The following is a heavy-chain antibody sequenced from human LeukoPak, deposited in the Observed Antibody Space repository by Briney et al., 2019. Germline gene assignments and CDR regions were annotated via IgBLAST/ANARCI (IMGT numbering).Heavy chain of an antibody. V-gene: IGHV3-21*01. D-gene: IGHD3-16*01. Sequence: PGGSLRLSCAASGFTFSSYSMNWVRQAPGKGLEWVSSISSSSSYIYYADSVKGRFTISRDNAKNSLYLQMNSLRAEDTAVYYCARGRREGDYFDYWGQGTLVTVSS. J-gene: IGHJ4*02. CDR3: ARGRREGDYFDY. CDR2: ISSSSSYI. CDR1: GFTFSSYS.